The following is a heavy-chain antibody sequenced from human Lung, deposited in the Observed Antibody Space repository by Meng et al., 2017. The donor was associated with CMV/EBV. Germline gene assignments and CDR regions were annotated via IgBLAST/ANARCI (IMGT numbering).Heavy chain of an antibody. V-gene: IGHV4-4*02. CDR3: LRRSGGSL. CDR2: HPHRGRS. Sequence: GPGLVKSSGAHFLDFAVSGVHLTTRNWLALLRPPPGKGVEWIGSHPHRGRSTYHPSLKSRVSMSMDKSKIHFSLKLTSVTAADADVYHCLRRSGGSLWGQGTLVTVSS. D-gene: IGHD3-10*01. J-gene: IGHJ4*02. CDR1: GVHLTTRNW.